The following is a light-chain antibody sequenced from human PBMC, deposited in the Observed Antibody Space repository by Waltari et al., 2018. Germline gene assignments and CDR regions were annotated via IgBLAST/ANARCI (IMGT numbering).Light chain of an antibody. J-gene: IGKJ2*01. CDR3: QQYNNWLRT. Sequence: ETVMAQSPATLSVSPGERATLSCRASQSVNSNLAWFQHKPGQAPRLLIYDASTRATDIPARFSGSGSETEFTLTIGSLQSEDFAVYYCQQYNNWLRTFGQGTKLEI. V-gene: IGKV3-15*01. CDR2: DAS. CDR1: QSVNSN.